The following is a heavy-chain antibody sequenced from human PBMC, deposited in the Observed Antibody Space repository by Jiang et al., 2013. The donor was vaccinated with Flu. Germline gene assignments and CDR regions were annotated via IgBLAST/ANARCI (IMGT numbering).Heavy chain of an antibody. CDR2: ISYDGSNK. J-gene: IGHJ4*02. Sequence: RSLRLSCAASGFTFSSYGMHWVRQAPGKGLEWVAVISYDGSNKYYADSVKGRFTISRDNSKNTLYLQMNGLRAEDTAVYYCAKDPASASSWYIGYYFDYWGQGTLVTVSS. CDR1: GFTFSSYG. D-gene: IGHD6-13*01. CDR3: AKDPASASSWYIGYYFDY. V-gene: IGHV3-30*18.